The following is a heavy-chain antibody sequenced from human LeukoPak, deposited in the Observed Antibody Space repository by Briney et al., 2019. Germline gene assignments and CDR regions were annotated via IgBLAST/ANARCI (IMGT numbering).Heavy chain of an antibody. CDR1: GFTFSSYS. Sequence: GGSLRLSCAASGFTFSSYSMNWVRQAPGKGLEWVSSISSSSSYIYYADSVKGRFTISRDNARDSLYLQMNSLRAEDTAVYYCARDGLAAATLHWCFDLWGRGTLVTVSS. J-gene: IGHJ2*01. D-gene: IGHD2-15*01. CDR2: ISSSSSYI. V-gene: IGHV3-21*01. CDR3: ARDGLAAATLHWCFDL.